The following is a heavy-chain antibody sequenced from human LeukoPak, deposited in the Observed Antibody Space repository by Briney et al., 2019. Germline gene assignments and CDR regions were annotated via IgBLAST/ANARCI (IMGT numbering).Heavy chain of an antibody. J-gene: IGHJ4*02. CDR3: AKHAGVRLRILDC. CDR2: IYHRGGET. CDR1: ALTLSSYA. V-gene: IGHV3-23*01. D-gene: IGHD3-16*01. Sequence: GGSLRPSCAASALTLSSYATSWVRQAPGKGLEWVSGIYHRGGETHHAETVKGRLTTSEEDSMSTLCLQITSLGADDTAVYYCAKHAGVRLRILDCLGGGTLVTVSS.